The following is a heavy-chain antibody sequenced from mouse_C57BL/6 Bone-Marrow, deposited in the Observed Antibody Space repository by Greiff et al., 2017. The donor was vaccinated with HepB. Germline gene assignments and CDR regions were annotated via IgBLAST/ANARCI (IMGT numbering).Heavy chain of an antibody. J-gene: IGHJ2*01. CDR1: GYTFTSYW. CDR3: ARWDYYGSSLFDY. Sequence: VQLQQSGAELVMPGASVKLSCKASGYTFTSYWMHWVKQRPGQGLEWIGEIDPSDSYTNYNQKFKGKSTLTVDKSSSTAYMQLSSLTSEDSAVYYCARWDYYGSSLFDYWGQGTTLTVSS. D-gene: IGHD1-1*01. V-gene: IGHV1-69*01. CDR2: IDPSDSYT.